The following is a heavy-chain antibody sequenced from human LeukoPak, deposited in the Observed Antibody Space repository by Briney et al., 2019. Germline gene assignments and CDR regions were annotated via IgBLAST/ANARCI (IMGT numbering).Heavy chain of an antibody. CDR2: ISWNSGNI. V-gene: IGHV3-9*03. Sequence: GRSLRLSCAASGFTFDDYAMHWVRQVPGKGLEWVSSISWNSGNIGYAASVKGRFTISRDNAKNSLYLQMNSLRDEDMALYYCAKAATTTYGRGVGYYFDYWGQGMLVTVSS. CDR1: GFTFDDYA. CDR3: AKAATTTYGRGVGYYFDY. D-gene: IGHD1-26*01. J-gene: IGHJ4*02.